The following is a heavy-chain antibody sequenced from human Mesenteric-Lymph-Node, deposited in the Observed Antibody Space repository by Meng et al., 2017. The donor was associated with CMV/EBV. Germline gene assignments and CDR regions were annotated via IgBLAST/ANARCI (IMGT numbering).Heavy chain of an antibody. J-gene: IGHJ4*02. Sequence: GGSLRLSCAVSGFTFSNHYMDWVRQVPGKGLEWVSLISNDGSVTNYADSVKGRFTISRDNAKNTLYLQMSSLRAEDTAVYYCARKSCDGDCEFDYWGQGTLVTVSS. D-gene: IGHD2-21*01. CDR1: GFTFSNHY. CDR2: ISNDGSVT. CDR3: ARKSCDGDCEFDY. V-gene: IGHV3-74*01.